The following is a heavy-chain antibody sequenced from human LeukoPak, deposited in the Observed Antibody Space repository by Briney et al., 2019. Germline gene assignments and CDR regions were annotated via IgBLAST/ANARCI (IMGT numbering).Heavy chain of an antibody. CDR3: AKDHSTTWLGSFNY. CDR2: INPSGGST. D-gene: IGHD2-2*01. CDR1: GYTLTTYY. V-gene: IGHV1-46*01. J-gene: IGHJ4*02. Sequence: ASVKVSCKASGYTLTTYYMHWVRQAPGQGLEWMGIINPSGGSTTYAQKFQGRVTMTRDTSTSTVYMELSSLRSEDTAVYYCAKDHSTTWLGSFNYWGQGTLVTVSS.